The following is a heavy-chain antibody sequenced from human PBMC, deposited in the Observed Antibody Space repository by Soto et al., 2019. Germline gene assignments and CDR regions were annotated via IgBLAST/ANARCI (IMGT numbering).Heavy chain of an antibody. Sequence: EVQLVESGGGLVQPGGSLRLSCAASGFTFSDHYMDWVRQAPGKGLEWVGRTRNKANSYTTEYAASVKGRFTISRDDSKNSLYLQMNSLKTEDTAVYYCARVVIALWYYFDYWGKGTLVTVSS. J-gene: IGHJ4*02. CDR3: ARVVIALWYYFDY. CDR2: TRNKANSYTT. V-gene: IGHV3-72*01. CDR1: GFTFSDHY. D-gene: IGHD2-21*01.